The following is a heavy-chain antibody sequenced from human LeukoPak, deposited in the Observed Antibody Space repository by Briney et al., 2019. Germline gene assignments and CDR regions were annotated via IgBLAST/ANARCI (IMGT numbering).Heavy chain of an antibody. CDR1: GFTFSSYE. Sequence: GGSLRLSCAASGFTFSSYEMNWVRQAPGKGLEWVANIKQDGSEKYYVDSVKGRFTISRGNAKNSLYLQMNSLRAEDTAVYYCARKNGLDYWGQGTLVTVSS. CDR2: IKQDGSEK. CDR3: ARKNGLDY. J-gene: IGHJ4*02. V-gene: IGHV3-7*01.